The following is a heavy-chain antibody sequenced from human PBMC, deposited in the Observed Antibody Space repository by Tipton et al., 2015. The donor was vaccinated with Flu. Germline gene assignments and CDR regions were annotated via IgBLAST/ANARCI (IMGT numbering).Heavy chain of an antibody. V-gene: IGHV4-39*07. J-gene: IGHJ4*02. D-gene: IGHD3-10*01. CDR3: ARIIRITMIRGLRDPYYFDY. CDR2: VYYSGGT. CDR1: GGSISTSGYF. Sequence: TLSLTCTVSGGSISTSGYFWGWIRQPPGKGLEWIGSVYYSGGTHHNPSLKSRVSISGDTSKNQFSLKLTYVTAADTAVYFCARIIRITMIRGLRDPYYFDYWGQGMQVTVSS.